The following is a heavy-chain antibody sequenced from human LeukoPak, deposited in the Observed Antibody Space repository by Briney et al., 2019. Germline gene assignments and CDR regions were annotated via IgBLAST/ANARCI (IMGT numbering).Heavy chain of an antibody. D-gene: IGHD3-22*01. CDR2: ISTYNGNT. CDR3: ARDRTMIGGMDV. J-gene: IGHJ6*02. Sequence: ASVKVSCKASGYTFTSYAMHWVRQAPGQGLEWMGWISTYNGNTNYAQKLQGRVTMTTDTSTSTAYMELRSLRSDDTAVYYCARDRTMIGGMDVWGQGTTVTVSS. CDR1: GYTFTSYA. V-gene: IGHV1-18*01.